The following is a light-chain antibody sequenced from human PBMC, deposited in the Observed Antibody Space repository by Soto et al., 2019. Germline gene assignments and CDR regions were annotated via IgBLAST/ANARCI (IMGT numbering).Light chain of an antibody. CDR3: QQRSNWPLT. Sequence: EIVLTQSPPTLSLSPGKRATFSCRASQSVNSYLAWYQQNPGQAPRLLIHDASNRATGIPARFSGSGSGTDFTLTISSLEPEDFAVYYCQQRSNWPLTFGGGAMVDI. V-gene: IGKV3-11*01. J-gene: IGKJ4*01. CDR2: DAS. CDR1: QSVNSY.